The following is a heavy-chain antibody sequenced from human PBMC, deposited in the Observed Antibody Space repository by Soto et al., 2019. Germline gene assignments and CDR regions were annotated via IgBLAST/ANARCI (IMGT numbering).Heavy chain of an antibody. V-gene: IGHV6-1*01. D-gene: IGHD2-15*01. Sequence: PSPTLSLTCAISGDSVSSNSAAWNWIRQSPSRGLEWLGRTYYRSKWYNDYAVSVKSRITINPDTSKNQFSLQLNSVTPEDTAVYYCARVWAGIRGGRVSESDYYYYGMDVWGQGTTVTVSS. CDR3: ARVWAGIRGGRVSESDYYYYGMDV. CDR2: TYYRSKWYN. J-gene: IGHJ6*02. CDR1: GDSVSSNSAA.